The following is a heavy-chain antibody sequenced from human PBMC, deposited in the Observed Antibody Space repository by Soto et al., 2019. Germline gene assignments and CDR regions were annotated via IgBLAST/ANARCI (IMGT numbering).Heavy chain of an antibody. Sequence: SETLSLTCAVYGGSFSGYYWSWIRQPPGKGLEWIGEINHSGSTNYNPSLKSRVTISVDTSKNQFSLKLSSVTAADTTVYYCARGTVVPAAKVWFDPWGQGTLVTVSS. D-gene: IGHD2-2*01. CDR1: GGSFSGYY. V-gene: IGHV4-34*01. CDR2: INHSGST. J-gene: IGHJ5*02. CDR3: ARGTVVPAAKVWFDP.